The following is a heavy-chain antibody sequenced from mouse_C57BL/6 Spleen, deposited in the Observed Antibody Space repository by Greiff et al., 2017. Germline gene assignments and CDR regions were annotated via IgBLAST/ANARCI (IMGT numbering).Heavy chain of an antibody. CDR3: TTERGTVPNWYFDV. J-gene: IGHJ1*03. CDR2: IDPENGDT. Sequence: VQLQQSGAELVRPGASVKLSCTASGFNIKDDYMHWVKQRPEQGLEWIGWIDPENGDTEYASKFQGKATITADTSSNTAYLQLSSLTSEDTAVYYSTTERGTVPNWYFDVWGTGTTVTVSS. V-gene: IGHV14-4*01. CDR1: GFNIKDDY. D-gene: IGHD1-1*01.